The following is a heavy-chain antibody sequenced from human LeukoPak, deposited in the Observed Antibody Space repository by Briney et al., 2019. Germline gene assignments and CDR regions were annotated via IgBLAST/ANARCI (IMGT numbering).Heavy chain of an antibody. CDR3: TTGWVAGSYYFDY. CDR1: GLTFSNAW. D-gene: IGHD6-19*01. CDR2: IKRKTDGGTT. J-gene: IGHJ4*02. V-gene: IGHV3-15*01. Sequence: TGGSLRLSCVVSGLTFSNAWMNWVRQAPGEGLECVDRIKRKTDGGTTDYAAPVKGRFTISRDDAKNTLYLQINSLKTEDTAVYYCTTGWVAGSYYFDYWGQGTLVTVSS.